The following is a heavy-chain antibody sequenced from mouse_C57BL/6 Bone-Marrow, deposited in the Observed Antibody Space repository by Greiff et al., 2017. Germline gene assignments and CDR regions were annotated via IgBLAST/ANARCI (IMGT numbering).Heavy chain of an antibody. V-gene: IGHV1-74*01. J-gene: IGHJ2*01. Sequence: QVQLKQPGAELVKPGASVKVSCKASGYTFTSYWMHWVKQRPGQGLEWIGRIHPSDSDTNYNQKFKGKATLTVDKSSSTAYMQLSSLTSEDSAVYYCAIGTASSYFDVWGKGTTLTVSS. CDR1: GYTFTSYW. CDR2: IHPSDSDT. D-gene: IGHD3-3*01. CDR3: AIGTASSYFDV.